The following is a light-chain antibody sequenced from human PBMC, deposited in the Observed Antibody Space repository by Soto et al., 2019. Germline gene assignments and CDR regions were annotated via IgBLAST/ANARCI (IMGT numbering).Light chain of an antibody. CDR2: GAS. CDR3: QQYGSSPPEYT. Sequence: EIVLTQSPGTLSLSPGERATLSCRASQSVSSSYLAWYQQKPGQAPRLLIYGASGRSTGNPDRFSGSGSGTDFTLTISRLKPEDFAVYSCQQYGSSPPEYTFGQGTKLEIK. J-gene: IGKJ2*01. V-gene: IGKV3-20*01. CDR1: QSVSSSY.